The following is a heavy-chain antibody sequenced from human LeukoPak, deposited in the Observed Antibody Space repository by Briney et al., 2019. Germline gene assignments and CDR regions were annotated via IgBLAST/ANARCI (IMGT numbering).Heavy chain of an antibody. CDR3: AKDALPFWIGFSSGY. Sequence: GGSLRLSCAASGFTFSSYAMSWVRQAPGKGLEWVSAISGSGGTPYYADSVKRRFTISRDNSKNTLYLQMNSLRAEDTAVYYCAKDALPFWIGFSSGYWGQGTLVTVSS. J-gene: IGHJ4*02. CDR1: GFTFSSYA. V-gene: IGHV3-23*01. D-gene: IGHD3-3*01. CDR2: ISGSGGTP.